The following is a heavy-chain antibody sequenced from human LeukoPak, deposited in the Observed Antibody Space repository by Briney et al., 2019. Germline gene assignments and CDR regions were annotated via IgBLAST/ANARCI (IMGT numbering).Heavy chain of an antibody. CDR2: ISSNGGST. J-gene: IGHJ4*02. V-gene: IGHV3-64D*06. CDR3: VKTFYDYVWGSYPT. D-gene: IGHD3-16*02. CDR1: GLTFSSYA. Sequence: GGSLRLSCSASGLTFSSYAMHWVRQAPGKGLEYVSAISSNGGSTYYADSVKGRFTISRDNSKNTPYLQTSSLRAEDTAVYYCVKTFYDYVWGSYPTWGQGTLVAVSS.